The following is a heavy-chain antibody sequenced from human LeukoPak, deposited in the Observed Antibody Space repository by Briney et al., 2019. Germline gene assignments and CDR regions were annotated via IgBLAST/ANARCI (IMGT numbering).Heavy chain of an antibody. Sequence: PGESLKISCKGSGYSFTSYWIGWVRQMPGKGLEWMGIIYPGDSDTRYSPSFQGQVTISADKSISTAYLQWSSLKASDTAMYYCARTAWNYVPYYYYYYMDVWGKGTTVTVSS. J-gene: IGHJ6*03. CDR1: GYSFTSYW. D-gene: IGHD1-7*01. V-gene: IGHV5-51*01. CDR3: ARTAWNYVPYYYYYYMDV. CDR2: IYPGDSDT.